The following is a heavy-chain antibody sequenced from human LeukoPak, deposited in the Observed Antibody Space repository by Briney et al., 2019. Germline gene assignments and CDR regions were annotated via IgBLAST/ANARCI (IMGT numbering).Heavy chain of an antibody. D-gene: IGHD3-22*01. CDR3: ATASYTSSGYYYVRAFDI. CDR2: INHSGST. Sequence: SETLSLTCAVYGGSFSGYYWSWIRQPPGKGLEWIGEINHSGSTNYNPSLKSRVTISVDTSKNQFSLKLSSVTAADTAVYYCATASYTSSGYYYVRAFDIWGQGQWSPSLQ. J-gene: IGHJ3*02. CDR1: GGSFSGYY. V-gene: IGHV4-34*01.